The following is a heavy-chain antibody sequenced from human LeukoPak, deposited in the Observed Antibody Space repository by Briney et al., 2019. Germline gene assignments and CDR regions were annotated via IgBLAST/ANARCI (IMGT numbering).Heavy chain of an antibody. J-gene: IGHJ4*02. CDR1: GFTFSSYA. V-gene: IGHV3-64*01. CDR2: ISSNGGST. CDR3: ARDISREGSSSGGVKY. D-gene: IGHD6-6*01. Sequence: GGSLRLSCAASGFTFSSYAMHWVRQAPGKGLEYVSAISSNGGSTYYANSVKGRFTISRDNSKNTLYLQMGSLRAEDMAVYYCARDISREGSSSGGVKYWGQGTLVTVSS.